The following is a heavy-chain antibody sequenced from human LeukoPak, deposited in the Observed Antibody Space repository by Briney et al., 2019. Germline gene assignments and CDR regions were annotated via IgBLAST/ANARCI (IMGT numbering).Heavy chain of an antibody. J-gene: IGHJ4*02. V-gene: IGHV1-46*02. Sequence: ASVKVSCKASGGTFNTYSISWVRQAPGQGLEWMGIINPSGGSTSYAQKFQGRVTMTRDMSTSTVYMELRSLRSEDTAVYYCARDNDNSSGWELDYWGQGTLVTVSS. D-gene: IGHD6-19*01. CDR2: INPSGGST. CDR1: GGTFNTYS. CDR3: ARDNDNSSGWELDY.